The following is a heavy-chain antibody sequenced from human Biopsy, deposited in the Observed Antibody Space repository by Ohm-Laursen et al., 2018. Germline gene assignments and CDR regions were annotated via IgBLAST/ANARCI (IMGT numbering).Heavy chain of an antibody. CDR2: VMPFFGTA. CDR1: GGTFSSDI. Sequence: SVKVSCKASGGTFSSDIFAWVRQAPGQRPEWMGDVMPFFGTAQYAPKLQGRVSMTADKTTYTAYMELTSLTSEDTAVYFCARHYYDTSGYNWFDPWGQGTLVTVSS. J-gene: IGHJ5*02. V-gene: IGHV1-69*06. D-gene: IGHD3-22*01. CDR3: ARHYYDTSGYNWFDP.